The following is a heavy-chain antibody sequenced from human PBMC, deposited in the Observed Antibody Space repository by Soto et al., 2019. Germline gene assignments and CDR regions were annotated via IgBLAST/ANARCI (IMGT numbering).Heavy chain of an antibody. CDR1: GGSISSYY. CDR3: ARGPPLLW. CDR2: IYHSGST. V-gene: IGHV4-59*12. Sequence: PSETMSLTCTGAGGSISSYYWSWIRQPPGKGLECIGYIYHSGSTYYNPSLKSRVTISVDRSKNQFSLKLSSVTAADTAVYYCARGPPLLWWSQGTLVTVS. D-gene: IGHD2-21*01. J-gene: IGHJ4*02.